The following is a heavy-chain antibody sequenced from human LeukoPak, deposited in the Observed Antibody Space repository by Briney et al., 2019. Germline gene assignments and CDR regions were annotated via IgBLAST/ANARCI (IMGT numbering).Heavy chain of an antibody. J-gene: IGHJ3*02. CDR1: GGSISTYY. V-gene: IGHV4-4*07. Sequence: SETLSLTCTVSGGSISTYYWSWLRQPAGKGLEWIGRIYSSATTNLNPSLKSRVTLSIDVSKNQVSLRLSSVTAADTAVYYCARGRYCTATICGGGDASDIWGQGTVVTVSS. CDR3: ARGRYCTATICGGGDASDI. CDR2: IYSSATT. D-gene: IGHD2-8*02.